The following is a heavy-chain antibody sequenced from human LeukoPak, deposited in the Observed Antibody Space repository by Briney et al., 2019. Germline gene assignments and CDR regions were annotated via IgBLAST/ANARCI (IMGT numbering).Heavy chain of an antibody. D-gene: IGHD4-23*01. CDR3: AEDIDDGGHFDY. V-gene: IGHV3-9*01. CDR2: ISWNSGSI. Sequence: GRSLRLSCAASGFTFDDYAMHWVRQAPGKGLEWVSGISWNSGSIGYADSVKGRFTISRDNAKNSLYLQMNSLRAEDTALYYCAEDIDDGGHFDYWGQGTLVTVSS. CDR1: GFTFDDYA. J-gene: IGHJ4*02.